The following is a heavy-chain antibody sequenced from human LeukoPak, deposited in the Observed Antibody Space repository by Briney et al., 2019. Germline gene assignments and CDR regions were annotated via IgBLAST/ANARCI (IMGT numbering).Heavy chain of an antibody. J-gene: IGHJ6*02. CDR1: GFTFSTYW. V-gene: IGHV3-74*01. Sequence: GGSLRLSCAASGFTFSTYWIHWVRQAPGKGLVWVSRINSDGDSTTYADSVKGRFTISRDNAKKRLYLQMNSLRAEDTAVYYCARDRFFGMDVWGQGTTVTVSS. CDR3: ARDRFFGMDV. CDR2: INSDGDST.